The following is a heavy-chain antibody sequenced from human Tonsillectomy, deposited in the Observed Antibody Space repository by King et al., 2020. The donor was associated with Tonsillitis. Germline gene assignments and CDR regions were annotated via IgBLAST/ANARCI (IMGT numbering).Heavy chain of an antibody. V-gene: IGHV3-21*01. Sequence: VQLVESGGGLVKPGGSLRLSCAASGFTFSSYSMNWVRQAPGKGLEWVSSISSSSSYIYYADSVKGRFTIFRDNAKNSLYLQMNSLRAEDTAVYYCARDLYYYYYYGMDVWGQGTTVTVSS. J-gene: IGHJ6*02. CDR1: GFTFSSYS. CDR2: ISSSSSYI. CDR3: ARDLYYYYYYGMDV.